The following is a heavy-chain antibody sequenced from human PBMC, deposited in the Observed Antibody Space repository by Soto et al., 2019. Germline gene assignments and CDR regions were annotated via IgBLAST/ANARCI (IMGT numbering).Heavy chain of an antibody. J-gene: IGHJ4*02. CDR3: ARVFRLAVESSCFDY. V-gene: IGHV1-18*01. D-gene: IGHD6-19*01. CDR2: ISAYNGNP. CDR1: GDKFTGYG. Sequence: ASVKVSCKASGDKFTGYGIGWVRQAPGQGLEWMGWISAYNGNPSYAQKFQGRVTMTTDTSTSTAYMELRRLRADDTAVYFCARVFRLAVESSCFDYWGQGTLVTVSS.